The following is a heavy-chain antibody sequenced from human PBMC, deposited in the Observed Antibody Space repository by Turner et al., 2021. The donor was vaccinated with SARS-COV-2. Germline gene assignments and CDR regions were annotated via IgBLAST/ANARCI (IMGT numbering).Heavy chain of an antibody. J-gene: IGHJ4*02. Sequence: EVHLVESGGGLVKPGGSLTLSCAASGFMFSSFTMNWVRQAQGKGLEWVSSISHSSKYIYYADSVRGRFSISRDNAKKSVYLEMNTLRADDTAVYFCSRVQGAIDYWGQGILVTVSS. CDR3: SRVQGAIDY. CDR1: GFMFSSFT. V-gene: IGHV3-21*01. CDR2: ISHSSKYI.